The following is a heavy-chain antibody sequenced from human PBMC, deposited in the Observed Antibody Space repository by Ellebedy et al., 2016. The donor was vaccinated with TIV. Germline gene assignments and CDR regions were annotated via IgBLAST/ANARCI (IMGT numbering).Heavy chain of an antibody. D-gene: IGHD3-3*01. J-gene: IGHJ4*02. CDR1: GFSFSRHT. Sequence: GESLKISCAFGFSFSRHTMLWVRQAPGKGLEWVASISSGSDYIFYAYSLKGRFTISRDNAKTSPYLQMNSLRAEDTAVYYCAREYGVVNNFDFWGQGALVTVSS. CDR2: ISSGSDYI. V-gene: IGHV3-21*01. CDR3: AREYGVVNNFDF.